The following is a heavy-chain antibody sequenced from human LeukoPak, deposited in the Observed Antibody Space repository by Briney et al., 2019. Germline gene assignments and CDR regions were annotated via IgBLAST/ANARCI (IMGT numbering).Heavy chain of an antibody. D-gene: IGHD2-15*01. CDR3: ARGPCGGSCYSDY. CDR1: GFTFSSYA. V-gene: IGHV3-30*04. CDR2: ISYDGSNK. Sequence: GGSLRLSCAASGFTFSSYAMHWVRQAPGKGLEWVAIISYDGSNKYYADSVKGRFTISRDNSKNTLYLQMNSLRAEDTAVYYCARGPCGGSCYSDYWGQGTLVTVSS. J-gene: IGHJ4*02.